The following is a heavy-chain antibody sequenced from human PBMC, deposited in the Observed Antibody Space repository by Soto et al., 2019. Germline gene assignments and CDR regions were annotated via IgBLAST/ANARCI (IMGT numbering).Heavy chain of an antibody. Sequence: PGGSLRLSCVASGFPFSGYWMHWVRRAPGKGLVWVSRINSDGSTINYADSVKGRFTISRDNAANTLFLQMSSLRDEDTAVYYCARDVENDGNHYIDARGKGTTVTVSS. V-gene: IGHV3-74*01. D-gene: IGHD1-1*01. J-gene: IGHJ6*03. CDR1: GFPFSGYW. CDR2: INSDGSTI. CDR3: ARDVENDGNHYIDA.